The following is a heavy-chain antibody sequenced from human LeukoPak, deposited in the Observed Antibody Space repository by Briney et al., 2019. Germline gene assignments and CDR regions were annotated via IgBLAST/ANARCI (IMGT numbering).Heavy chain of an antibody. V-gene: IGHV5-51*01. CDR2: IYPGDSDT. CDR3: ARRVCGGDCYSDAFDI. D-gene: IGHD2-21*02. J-gene: IGHJ3*02. CDR1: GYSFTSYW. Sequence: GESLKISCKGSGYSFTSYWIGWVCQMPGKGLEWMGIIYPGDSDTRYSPSFQGQVTISADKSISTAYLQWSSLKASDTAMYYCARRVCGGDCYSDAFDIWGQGTMVTVSS.